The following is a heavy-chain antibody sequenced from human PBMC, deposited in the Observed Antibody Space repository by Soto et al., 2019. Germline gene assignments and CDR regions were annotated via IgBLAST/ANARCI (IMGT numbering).Heavy chain of an antibody. CDR3: ARALPYSSPSERSGGMDV. CDR2: INHSGST. D-gene: IGHD6-6*01. CDR1: GGSFSGYY. V-gene: IGHV4-34*01. J-gene: IGHJ6*02. Sequence: QVQLQQWGAGLLKPSETLSLTCAVYGGSFSGYYWSWIRQPPGKGLEWIGEINHSGSTNYNPSLKRRVTISVDTSKNQFSLKLSSVTAADTAVYYCARALPYSSPSERSGGMDVWGQGTTVTVSS.